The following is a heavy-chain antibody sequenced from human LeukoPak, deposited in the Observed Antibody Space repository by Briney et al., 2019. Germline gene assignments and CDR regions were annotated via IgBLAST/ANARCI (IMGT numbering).Heavy chain of an antibody. J-gene: IGHJ6*02. Sequence: SVKVSCKASGGTFSSYAISWVRQAPGQGLEWMGRIIPIFGIANYAQKFQGRVTITADKSTSTAYMELSSLRSEDTAVYYCASCPGIAAGGLGMDVWGQGTTVTVSS. CDR1: GGTFSSYA. CDR2: IIPIFGIA. V-gene: IGHV1-69*04. CDR3: ASCPGIAAGGLGMDV. D-gene: IGHD6-13*01.